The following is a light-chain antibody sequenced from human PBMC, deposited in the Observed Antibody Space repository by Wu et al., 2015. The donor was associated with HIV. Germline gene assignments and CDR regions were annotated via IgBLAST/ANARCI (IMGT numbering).Light chain of an antibody. CDR3: QQSYSTPYT. V-gene: IGKV1-39*01. CDR1: QSISSY. CDR2: AAS. Sequence: DIQMTQSPSSLSASVGDRVTITCRVSQSISSYLNWYQQKPGKAPKLLIYAASSLQSGLPSRFSGSGSGTDFTLTISSLQPEDFATYYCQQSYSTPYTFGQGTKLEIK. J-gene: IGKJ2*01.